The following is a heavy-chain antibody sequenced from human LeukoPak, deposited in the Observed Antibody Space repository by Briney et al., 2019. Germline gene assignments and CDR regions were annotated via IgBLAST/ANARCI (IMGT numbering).Heavy chain of an antibody. CDR1: GFSFSSYW. CDR3: ARAVRAHPPADF. J-gene: IGHJ4*02. Sequence: GGSLRLSCAASGFSFSSYWMHWVRQAPGKGLEWVSRINSDGSSTTYADSVKGRSSISRDNAKNTLYLHMNSLRAEDTGVYYCARAVRAHPPADFWGQGTLVTVSS. CDR2: INSDGSST. D-gene: IGHD3-3*01. V-gene: IGHV3-74*01.